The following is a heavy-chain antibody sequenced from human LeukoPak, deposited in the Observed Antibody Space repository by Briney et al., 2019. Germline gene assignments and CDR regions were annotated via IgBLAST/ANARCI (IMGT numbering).Heavy chain of an antibody. CDR3: ARALAGSGSYGGFFDY. CDR2: IYYSGST. Sequence: SETLSLTCTVSGGSISSYYWSWIRQPPGKGLEWIGYIYYSGSTNYNPSLKSRVTISVDTSKNQFSLKLSSVTAADTAVYYCARALAGSGSYGGFFDYWGQGTLVPSPQ. CDR1: GGSISSYY. D-gene: IGHD3-10*01. V-gene: IGHV4-59*01. J-gene: IGHJ4*02.